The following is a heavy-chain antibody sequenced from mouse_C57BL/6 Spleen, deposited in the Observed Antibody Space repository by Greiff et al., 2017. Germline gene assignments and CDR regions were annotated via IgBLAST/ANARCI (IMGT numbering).Heavy chain of an antibody. CDR1: GYTFTDYY. V-gene: IGHV1-26*01. CDR2: INPNNGGT. CDR3: ARGYYGSVWYFDV. D-gene: IGHD1-1*01. J-gene: IGHJ1*03. Sequence: VQLQQSGPELVKPGASVKISCKASGYTFTDYYMNWVKQSHGKSLEWIGDINPNNGGTSYNQKFKGKATLTVDKSSSTAYMELRSLTSEDSAVYYCARGYYGSVWYFDVWGTGTTVTVSS.